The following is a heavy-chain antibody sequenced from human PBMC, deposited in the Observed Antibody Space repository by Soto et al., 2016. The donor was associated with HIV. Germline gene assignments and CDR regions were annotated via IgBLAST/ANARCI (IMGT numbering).Heavy chain of an antibody. CDR3: ARAPXLLGDVFDI. J-gene: IGHJ3*02. D-gene: IGHD3-10*01. CDR2: ISSSSSYI. V-gene: IGHV3-21*01. Sequence: EVQLVESGGGLVKPGGSLRLSCTASGFTFSSYSMNWVRQAPGKGLEWVSSISSSSSYIFYADSLRGRFTISRDNAKKSLYLQMNSLRDEDTAVYYCARAPXLLGDVFDIWGQGTMVTVSS. CDR1: GFTFSSYS.